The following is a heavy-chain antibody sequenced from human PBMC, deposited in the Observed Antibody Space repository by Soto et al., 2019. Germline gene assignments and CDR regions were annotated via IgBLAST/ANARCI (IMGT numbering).Heavy chain of an antibody. CDR2: INHSGST. J-gene: IGHJ3*02. CDR1: GGSFSGYY. CDR3: ARGECSSNYCFTRWALDI. Sequence: SETLSLTCAVYGGSFSGYYWTWIRQTPGKGLEWIGEINHSGSTNYKPSLKSRVSIPADTSKKQFSLNLTSVTAADTAVYYCARGECSSNYCFTRWALDIWGQGTVVTVSS. V-gene: IGHV4-34*01. D-gene: IGHD2-2*01.